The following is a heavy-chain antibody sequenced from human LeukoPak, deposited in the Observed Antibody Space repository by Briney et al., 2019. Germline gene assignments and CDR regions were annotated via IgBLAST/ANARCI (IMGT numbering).Heavy chain of an antibody. CDR3: ARPSPPGDGYNPPDH. Sequence: PGGSLRLSCVVSGFNFDNFAMHWVRPPLGKGLEWVAVISHDGRTKYYAGSMKGRITISRDNSKNTRFLQMNNLRSEDTAVYFCARPSPPGDGYNPPDHWGQGTLGTVSS. CDR2: ISHDGRTK. J-gene: IGHJ4*02. D-gene: IGHD5-24*01. V-gene: IGHV3-30*04. CDR1: GFNFDNFA.